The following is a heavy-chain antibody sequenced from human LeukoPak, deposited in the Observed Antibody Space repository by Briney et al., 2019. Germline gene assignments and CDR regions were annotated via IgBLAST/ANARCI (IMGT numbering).Heavy chain of an antibody. CDR2: ISPYDGKT. Sequence: ASVKVSCKASGYIFSNFFSSYGMTWVRQAPGQGLEWMGWISPYDGKTKFAQKFQGRVTIRADTSTSTAYMELRSLRSDDTAVYYCARGGGMDVWGQGTTVTVSS. D-gene: IGHD3-16*01. J-gene: IGHJ6*02. CDR1: GYIFSNFFSSYG. CDR3: ARGGGMDV. V-gene: IGHV1-18*01.